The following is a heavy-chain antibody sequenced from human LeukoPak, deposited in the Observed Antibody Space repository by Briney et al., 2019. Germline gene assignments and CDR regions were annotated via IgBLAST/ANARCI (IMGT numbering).Heavy chain of an antibody. J-gene: IGHJ4*02. D-gene: IGHD2-2*01. V-gene: IGHV4-61*02. CDR1: GGSISSGSYY. CDR2: IYTSGST. CDR3: ARLYLRDHCSSTSCYGLYFDY. Sequence: SETLSLTCTVSGGSISSGSYYWSWIRQPAGKGLEWIGRIYTSGSTNYNPSLKSRVTISVDTSKNQFSLKLSSVTAADTAVYYCARLYLRDHCSSTSCYGLYFDYWGQGTLVTVSS.